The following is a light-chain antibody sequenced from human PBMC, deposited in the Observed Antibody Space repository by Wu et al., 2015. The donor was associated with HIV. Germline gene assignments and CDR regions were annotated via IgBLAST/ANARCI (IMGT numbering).Light chain of an antibody. J-gene: IGKJ2*01. Sequence: EIVLTQSPATLSLSPGERATLSCRASQSVSSYLVWYQQKPGQAPRLLIYDASNRATGIPARFSGSGSGTDFILTISSLEPEDFAVYYCQQRFNWPPAFGQGTKLEIK. CDR3: QQRFNWPPA. V-gene: IGKV3-11*01. CDR2: DAS. CDR1: QSVSSY.